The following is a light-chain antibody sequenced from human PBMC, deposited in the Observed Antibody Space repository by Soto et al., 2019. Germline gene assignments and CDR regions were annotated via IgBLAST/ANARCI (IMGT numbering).Light chain of an antibody. Sequence: QSVLTQPASVSGSLGQSITFSCTGTSSDVGLYNYVSWYQQHPGKVPKLMIYDVSNRPSGVSSRFSGSKSGSTASLTISGLQAEDAADHFCSSFTGGYTTVVFGNGTKLTV. V-gene: IGLV2-14*03. CDR2: DVS. CDR3: SSFTGGYTTVV. CDR1: SSDVGLYNY. J-gene: IGLJ1*01.